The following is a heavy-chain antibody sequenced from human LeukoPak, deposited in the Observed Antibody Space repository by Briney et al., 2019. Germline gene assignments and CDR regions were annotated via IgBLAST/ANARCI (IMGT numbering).Heavy chain of an antibody. Sequence: GGSLRLSCAASGFTFSSYSMNWVRQAPGKGLEWVSSISSSSSYIYYADSVKGRFTISRDNATNSLYLQMNSLRAEDTAVYYCARDQVYSGYDFFDYWGQGTLVTVSS. CDR3: ARDQVYSGYDFFDY. CDR1: GFTFSSYS. J-gene: IGHJ4*02. D-gene: IGHD5-12*01. CDR2: ISSSSSYI. V-gene: IGHV3-21*01.